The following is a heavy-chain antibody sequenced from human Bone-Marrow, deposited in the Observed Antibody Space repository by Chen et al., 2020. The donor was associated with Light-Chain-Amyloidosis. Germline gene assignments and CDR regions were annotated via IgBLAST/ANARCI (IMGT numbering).Heavy chain of an antibody. D-gene: IGHD2-15*01. Sequence: QVQLVQSGAEVKKPGASVKVSCKASGYSFTNYVIHWVRQAPGQRLEWMGWINTANGYTKYSQKFQGRVTINRDTSASTAYMEVSSLRFGDTAVYYCARTPDATHYYYGMDVWGQGTTVTVSS. CDR1: GYSFTNYV. CDR3: ARTPDATHYYYGMDV. V-gene: IGHV1-3*04. CDR2: INTANGYT. J-gene: IGHJ6*02.